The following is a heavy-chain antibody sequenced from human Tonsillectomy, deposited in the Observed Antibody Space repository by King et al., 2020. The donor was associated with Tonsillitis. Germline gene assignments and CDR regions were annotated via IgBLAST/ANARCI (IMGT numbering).Heavy chain of an antibody. CDR2: IGFDERNK. Sequence: VKLVQSGGGVVQPGRSLRLSCAASGFTFSNHAMHWVRQAPGKGLEWVAVIGFDERNKNYADSVKGRFTISRDNSKSTLYLQMNSLRAEDTAVYYCARANYGANFDYWGQGTLVTVSS. CDR1: GFTFSNHA. CDR3: ARANYGANFDY. J-gene: IGHJ4*02. D-gene: IGHD4-17*01. V-gene: IGHV3-33*08.